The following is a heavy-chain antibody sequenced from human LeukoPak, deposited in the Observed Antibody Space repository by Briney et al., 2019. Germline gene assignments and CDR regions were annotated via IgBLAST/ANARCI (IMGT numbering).Heavy chain of an antibody. CDR1: GFTFSSYG. J-gene: IGHJ4*02. V-gene: IGHV3-23*01. CDR2: ISGSAYNS. CDR3: AKHSGSYFIYHVDS. Sequence: GGSLRLSCAASGFTFSSYGMSWVRQAPGRGLERVSTISGSAYNSYYADSVKGRFTISRDNSANTLYLQMNSLRAEDTALYYCAKHSGSYFIYHVDSWGQGTPVTVSS. D-gene: IGHD1-26*01.